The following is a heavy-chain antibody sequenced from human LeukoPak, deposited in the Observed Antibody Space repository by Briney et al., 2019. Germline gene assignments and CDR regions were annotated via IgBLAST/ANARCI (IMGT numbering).Heavy chain of an antibody. CDR2: ISAYNGNT. J-gene: IGHJ4*02. V-gene: IGHV1-18*01. D-gene: IGHD6-19*01. CDR3: TSEYSSGWYNY. CDR1: GYTFTSYG. Sequence: ASVKVSCKASGYTFTSYGIRWVRQAPGQGLEWMGWISAYNGNTNYAQNLQGRVTMTTDTSTSTAYMELRSLRSDDTAVYYCTSEYSSGWYNYWGQGTLVTVSS.